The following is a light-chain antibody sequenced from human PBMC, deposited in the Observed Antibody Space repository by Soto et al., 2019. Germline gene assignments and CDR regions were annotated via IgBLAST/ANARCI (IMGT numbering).Light chain of an antibody. CDR1: SSDVGGYNY. V-gene: IGLV2-14*01. J-gene: IGLJ2*01. CDR3: SSYTCSSTLVV. CDR2: DVS. Sequence: QSALTQPASVSGSPGQSITISCTGTSSDVGGYNYVSWYQQHPGKAPKLMIYDVSNRTSGVSNRFSGSKSGNTAALTISGLQAEDEGDYYCSSYTCSSTLVVFGGGTTVTVL.